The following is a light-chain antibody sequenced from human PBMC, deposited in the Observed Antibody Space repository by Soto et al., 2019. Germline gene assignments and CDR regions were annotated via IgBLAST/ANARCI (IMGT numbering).Light chain of an antibody. CDR1: QSISAY. CDR3: QQTYSAPRIT. CDR2: AAS. V-gene: IGKV1-39*01. Sequence: DIQMTQSPSSLSASVGDRVTITCRASQSISAYLNWYLQKPGKAPKLLIFAASSLQSGVPSRFSGSGSGTDFTLTSRSLQPEDFATYYCQQTYSAPRITFGQGTRLEIK. J-gene: IGKJ5*01.